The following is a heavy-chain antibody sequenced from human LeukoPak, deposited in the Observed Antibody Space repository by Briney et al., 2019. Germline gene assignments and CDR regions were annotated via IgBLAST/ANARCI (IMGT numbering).Heavy chain of an antibody. J-gene: IGHJ4*02. CDR2: IDYSGST. CDR3: ARGSMTSVAY. V-gene: IGHV4-59*01. D-gene: IGHD4-23*01. CDR1: GGSISSYY. Sequence: PSETLSLTCTVSGGSISSYYWSWIRQPPGKGLEWIGYIDYSGSTIYNPSLKSRVTISINTSKNQLSLKLRSLTAADTAVYYCARGSMTSVAYWGQGTLVTVSS.